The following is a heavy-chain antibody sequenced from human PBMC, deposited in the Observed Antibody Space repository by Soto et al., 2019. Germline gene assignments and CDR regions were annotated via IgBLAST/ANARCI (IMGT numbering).Heavy chain of an antibody. CDR2: IYHSGST. D-gene: IGHD6-13*01. CDR1: GGSISSSNW. V-gene: IGHV4-4*02. Sequence: PSETLSLTCAVSGGSISSSNWWSWVRQPPGKGLEWIGEIYHSGSTNYNPYLKSRVTKSVDKSKNQNSLKMNSVTAADTALYYFARGGVWQQLERGNYYYYYGMDVWGQGTTVTVS. CDR3: ARGGVWQQLERGNYYYYYGMDV. J-gene: IGHJ6*02.